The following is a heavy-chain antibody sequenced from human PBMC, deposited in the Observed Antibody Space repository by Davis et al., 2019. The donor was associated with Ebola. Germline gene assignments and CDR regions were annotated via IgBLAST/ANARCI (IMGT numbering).Heavy chain of an antibody. V-gene: IGHV1-3*01. J-gene: IGHJ6*02. Sequence: ASVKVSCKASGDTFPNYAMHWVRQAPGQRLEWMGWINAGNGNTKYSQKFQGRVTITRDTSASTVYMELSSLRSEDTAVYYCARERIVVVVAAIGGYYYYGMDVWGQGTTVTVSS. CDR1: GDTFPNYA. D-gene: IGHD2-15*01. CDR3: ARERIVVVVAAIGGYYYYGMDV. CDR2: INAGNGNT.